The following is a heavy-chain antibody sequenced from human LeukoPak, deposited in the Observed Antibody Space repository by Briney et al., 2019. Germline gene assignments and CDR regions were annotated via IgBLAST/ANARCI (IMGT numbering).Heavy chain of an antibody. CDR2: ISGSGGGT. Sequence: TGGSLRLSCEASGVTFSSYVMSWVRQAPGKGPEWVSGISGSGGGTYYADSVKGRFAISRDNSKNTLYLQMNSLRAEDTAVYYCAKDLTAASGEVFQFDYWGQGTRVTVS. D-gene: IGHD6-13*01. V-gene: IGHV3-23*01. CDR1: GVTFSSYV. CDR3: AKDLTAASGEVFQFDY. J-gene: IGHJ4*02.